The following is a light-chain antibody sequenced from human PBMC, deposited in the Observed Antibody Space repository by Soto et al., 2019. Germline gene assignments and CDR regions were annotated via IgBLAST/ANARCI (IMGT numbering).Light chain of an antibody. CDR3: AAWDARLNGVV. J-gene: IGLJ3*02. CDR1: SSNIGSNT. CDR2: SNN. V-gene: IGLV1-44*01. Sequence: QSVLTQPPSASVTPGQRVTISCSGSSSNIGSNTVNWYQELPGTAPTLLIYSNNQRPSGVPDRFSGSKSGTSVSLAISGLQSEDEADYYCAAWDARLNGVVLGGGTKLTVL.